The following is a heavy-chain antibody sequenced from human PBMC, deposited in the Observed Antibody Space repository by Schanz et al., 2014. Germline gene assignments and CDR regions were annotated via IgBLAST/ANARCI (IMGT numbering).Heavy chain of an antibody. D-gene: IGHD3-3*01. CDR1: GFTFSGSA. Sequence: EVQLVESGGGLVQPGGSLKLSCAASGFTFSGSAMHWVRQASGKGLEWVGRIRTKVNSYATAYAASVRGRFTISRDDSKNAAFLQMNSLIAEDTAVYYCASEGSDFWSGHPDCWGQGTRVTVSS. V-gene: IGHV3-73*01. CDR2: IRTKVNSYAT. CDR3: ASEGSDFWSGHPDC. J-gene: IGHJ4*02.